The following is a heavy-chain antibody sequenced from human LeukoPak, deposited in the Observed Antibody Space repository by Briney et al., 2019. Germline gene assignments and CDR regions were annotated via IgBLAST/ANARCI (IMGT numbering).Heavy chain of an antibody. J-gene: IGHJ6*02. CDR3: ARVRVVLRFLEWSRYYYYGMDV. Sequence: GASVKVSCKASGYTFTGYYMHWVRQAPGQGLEWMGWMNPNSGNTGYAQKFQGRVTMTRNTSISTAYMELSSLRSEDTAVYYCARVRVVLRFLEWSRYYYYGMDVWGQGTTVTVSS. V-gene: IGHV1-8*02. D-gene: IGHD3-3*01. CDR2: MNPNSGNT. CDR1: GYTFTGYY.